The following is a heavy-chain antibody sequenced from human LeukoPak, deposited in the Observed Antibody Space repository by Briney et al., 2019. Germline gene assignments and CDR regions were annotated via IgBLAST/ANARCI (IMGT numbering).Heavy chain of an antibody. CDR3: TRPGGDLCFDY. CDR1: GYTFTSYY. Sequence: ASVKVSCKASGYTFTSYYMHWVRQAPGQGLEWMGIINPSGGSTSYAQEFQGRVTMTRDTSTSTVYMELSSLRSEDTAVYFCTRPGGDLCFDYWGQGTLVTVSS. CDR2: INPSGGST. J-gene: IGHJ4*02. V-gene: IGHV1-46*01. D-gene: IGHD4-17*01.